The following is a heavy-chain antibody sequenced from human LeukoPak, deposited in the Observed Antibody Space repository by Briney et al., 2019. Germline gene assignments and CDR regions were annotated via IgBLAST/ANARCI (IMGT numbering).Heavy chain of an antibody. CDR1: GFIVSYSY. Sequence: GGSLRLSCAASGFIVSYSYMSWVRQAPGKGLEWVSLIYSGGSTFYADSVKGRFTISRDNSKNTLYLQMNSLRVDDTALYYCGKDLDSAAAGRGADHWGQGTLVTVSS. CDR3: GKDLDSAAAGRGADH. J-gene: IGHJ4*02. V-gene: IGHV3-53*05. D-gene: IGHD6-13*01. CDR2: IYSGGST.